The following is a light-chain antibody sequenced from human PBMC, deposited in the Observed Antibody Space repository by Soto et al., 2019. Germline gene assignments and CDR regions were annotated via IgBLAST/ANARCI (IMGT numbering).Light chain of an antibody. J-gene: IGKJ4*01. CDR3: QQRYNWLT. CDR1: QTIRGL. CDR2: DTS. V-gene: IGKV3-11*01. Sequence: EIVLTQSPATLSLSPGERATLSCRTSQTIRGLLNWYQQRPGQAPRLLIYDTSNRATGIPARFSGSGSGTDFTLTISSLESEDSGIYYCQQRYNWLTFGGGTKVEIK.